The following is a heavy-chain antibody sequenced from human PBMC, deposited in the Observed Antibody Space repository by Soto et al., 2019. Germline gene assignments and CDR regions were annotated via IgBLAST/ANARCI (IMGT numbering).Heavy chain of an antibody. J-gene: IGHJ4*02. CDR1: GFTFSSYA. CDR3: ASRSSGWYFDY. Sequence: EVQLLESGGGLVQPGGSLRLSCAASGFTFSSYAMSWVRQAPGKGLEWVSVISGSGGSTYYADSVKGRFTISRDNSKNALYLQMNGLRAEETAVYYCASRSSGWYFDYWGQGTLVTVSS. D-gene: IGHD6-19*01. CDR2: ISGSGGST. V-gene: IGHV3-23*01.